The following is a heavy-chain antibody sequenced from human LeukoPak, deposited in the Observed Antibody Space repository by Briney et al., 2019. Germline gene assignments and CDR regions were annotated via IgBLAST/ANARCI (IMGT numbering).Heavy chain of an antibody. J-gene: IGHJ2*01. CDR2: IFYSGST. CDR1: GGSISSHY. CDR3: ARGGIPVAGSNYWYVDL. D-gene: IGHD6-19*01. V-gene: IGHV4-59*11. Sequence: PSETLSLTCTVSGGSISSHYWSWIRQPPGKGLEWISYIFYSGSTNYNPSLKSRVTISVDTSKNQFSLKLSSVTAADTAVYYCARGGIPVAGSNYWYVDLWGRGTLVTVSS.